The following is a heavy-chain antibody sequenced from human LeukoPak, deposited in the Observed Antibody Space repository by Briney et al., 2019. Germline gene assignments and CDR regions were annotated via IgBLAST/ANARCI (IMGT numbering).Heavy chain of an antibody. D-gene: IGHD3-22*01. CDR1: GGTFSSYA. J-gene: IGHJ4*02. CDR3: AKRTPYYDSSGYSLGFDY. V-gene: IGHV1-69*13. CDR2: IIPIFGTA. Sequence: GASVKVSCRASGGTFSSYAISWVRQAPGQGLEWMGGIIPIFGTANYAQRFQGRVTITADESTSTAYMELSSLRSEDTAVYYCAKRTPYYDSSGYSLGFDYWGQGTLVTVSS.